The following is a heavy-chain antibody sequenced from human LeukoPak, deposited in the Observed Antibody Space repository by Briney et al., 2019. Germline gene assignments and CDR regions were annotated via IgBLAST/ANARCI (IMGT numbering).Heavy chain of an antibody. CDR1: GFTFSSYG. V-gene: IGHV3-30*18. D-gene: IGHD6-19*01. CDR2: ISYDGSNK. Sequence: PGGSLRLSCAASGFTFSSYGMHWVRQAPGKGLEWVAVISYDGSNKYYADSVKGRFTISRDNSKNTLYLQMNSLRAEDTAVCYCAKDVIAVAANYGLDYWGQGTLVTVSS. CDR3: AKDVIAVAANYGLDY. J-gene: IGHJ4*02.